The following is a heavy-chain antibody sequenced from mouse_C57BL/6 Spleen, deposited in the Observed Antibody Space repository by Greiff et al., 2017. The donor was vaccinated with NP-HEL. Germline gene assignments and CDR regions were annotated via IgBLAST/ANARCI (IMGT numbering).Heavy chain of an antibody. CDR3: ARGIYYGIPFAY. CDR2: INPSNGGT. CDR1: GYTFTSYW. V-gene: IGHV1-53*01. Sequence: QVQLKESGTELVKPGASVKLSCKASGYTFTSYWMHWVKQRPGQGLEWIGNINPSNGGTNYNEKFKSKATLTVDKSSSTAYMQLSSLTSEDSAVYYCARGIYYGIPFAYWGQGTLVTVSA. J-gene: IGHJ3*01. D-gene: IGHD2-1*01.